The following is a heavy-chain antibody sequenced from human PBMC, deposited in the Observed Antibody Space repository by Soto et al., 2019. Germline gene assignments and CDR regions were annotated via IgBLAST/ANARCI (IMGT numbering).Heavy chain of an antibody. J-gene: IGHJ6*04. D-gene: IGHD2-15*01. CDR2: VNPNSGNT. CDR3: ARGRGVVVAAMVDV. CDR1: GYTFTSYD. V-gene: IGHV1-8*01. Sequence: ASVKVSCKASGYTFTSYDINWVRQATGQGLEWMGWVNPNSGNTGYAQKFQGRVTMTRNTSISTAYMELSSLRSEDTAVYYCARGRGVVVAAMVDVWGKGTTVTVSS.